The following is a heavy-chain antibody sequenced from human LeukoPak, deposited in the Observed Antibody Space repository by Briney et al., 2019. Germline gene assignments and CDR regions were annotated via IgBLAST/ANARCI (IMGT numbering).Heavy chain of an antibody. CDR3: ARDLAYCGGECYSGDAFDI. V-gene: IGHV3-33*01. CDR1: GFTFSSYG. CDR2: IWYDGSNK. J-gene: IGHJ3*02. D-gene: IGHD2-21*01. Sequence: PGGSLRLSCAASGFTFSSYGMHWVRQAPGKGLEWVAVIWYDGSNKYYADSVKGRFTISRDNSKNTLYLQMNSLRAEDTDVYYCARDLAYCGGECYSGDAFDIWGQGTMVTVSS.